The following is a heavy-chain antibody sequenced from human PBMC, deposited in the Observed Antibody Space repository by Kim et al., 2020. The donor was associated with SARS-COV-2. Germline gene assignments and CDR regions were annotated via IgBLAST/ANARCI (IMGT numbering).Heavy chain of an antibody. V-gene: IGHV3-21*01. CDR3: ARGPPYSSSWYMGKQNYYYYGMDV. CDR1: GFTFSSYS. Sequence: GGSLRLSCAASGFTFSSYSMNWVRQAPGKGLEWVSSISSSSSYIYYADSVKGRFTISRDNAKNSLYLQMNSLRAEDTAVYYCARGPPYSSSWYMGKQNYYYYGMDVWGQGTTVTVSS. CDR2: ISSSSSYI. D-gene: IGHD6-13*01. J-gene: IGHJ6*02.